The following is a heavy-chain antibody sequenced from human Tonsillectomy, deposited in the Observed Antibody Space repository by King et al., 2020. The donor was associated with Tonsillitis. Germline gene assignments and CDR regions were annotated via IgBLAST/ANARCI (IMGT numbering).Heavy chain of an antibody. CDR2: INHSGST. CDR1: GGSFSGYY. Sequence: VQLQQWGAGLLKPSETLSLTCAVYGGSFSGYYWSWIRQPPGKGLEWIGEINHSGSTNYNPSLKSRVTISEDTSKNQFSLKLSSVTAADTAVYYCARGGKYFDWLSPNWFDPWGQGTLVTVS. CDR3: ARGGKYFDWLSPNWFDP. J-gene: IGHJ5*02. V-gene: IGHV4-34*01. D-gene: IGHD3-9*01.